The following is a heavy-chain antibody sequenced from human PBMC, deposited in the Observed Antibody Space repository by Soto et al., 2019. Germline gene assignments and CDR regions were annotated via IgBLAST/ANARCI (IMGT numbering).Heavy chain of an antibody. CDR3: VRENYYYGMDV. V-gene: IGHV3-66*01. J-gene: IGHJ6*02. CDR2: INNAGTT. Sequence: EVQVVESGGTLVQPGGSLKLSCAASGFDASVNFMTWVRQAPGKGLEWVSSINNAGTTFYADSVKGRFTISRDDSKNTPFLQMNSLRVEDTAMYYCVRENYYYGMDVWGQGTAVTVSS. CDR1: GFDASVNF.